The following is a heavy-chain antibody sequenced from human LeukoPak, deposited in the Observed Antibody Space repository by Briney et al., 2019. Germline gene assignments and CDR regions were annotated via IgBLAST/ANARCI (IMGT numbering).Heavy chain of an antibody. Sequence: GGSLRLSCAAFGFTFSSHAMSWVRQAPGKGLEWVSAISGSGGSTYYADSVKGRFTISRDNSKNTLYLQMNSLRAEDTAVYYCAKSKLITIFGVVIRAGEYYFDYWGQGTLVTVSS. D-gene: IGHD3-3*01. CDR3: AKSKLITIFGVVIRAGEYYFDY. J-gene: IGHJ4*02. CDR2: ISGSGGST. CDR1: GFTFSSHA. V-gene: IGHV3-23*01.